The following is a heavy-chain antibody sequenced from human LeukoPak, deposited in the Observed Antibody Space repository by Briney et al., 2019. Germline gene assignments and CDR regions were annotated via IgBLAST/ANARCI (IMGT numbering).Heavy chain of an antibody. CDR3: ARTQGRFYGSGSYEGFDY. J-gene: IGHJ4*02. Sequence: GSLGLPFAASGFTFSSYAMHWVRQAPGKGPEWVAVIWYDGSNKYYADSVKGRFTISRDNSENTVYLQMNSLRAEDTAVYYCARTQGRFYGSGSYEGFDYWGQGTLVTVSS. CDR1: GFTFSSYA. CDR2: IWYDGSNK. V-gene: IGHV3-33*01. D-gene: IGHD3-10*01.